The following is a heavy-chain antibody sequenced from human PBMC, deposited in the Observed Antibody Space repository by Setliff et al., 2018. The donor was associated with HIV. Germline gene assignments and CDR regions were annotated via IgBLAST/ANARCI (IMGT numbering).Heavy chain of an antibody. D-gene: IGHD1-26*01. V-gene: IGHV3-74*01. Sequence: GGSLRLSCAASGFTFTAYWVHWVRQAPGKGLVCVARISADGNYIAYADSVKGRFTISRDNAKNTLYLQMNSLRAEDTAVYYCARVASGYDYGMDVWGQGTTVTAP. J-gene: IGHJ6*02. CDR2: ISADGNYI. CDR3: ARVASGYDYGMDV. CDR1: GFTFTAYW.